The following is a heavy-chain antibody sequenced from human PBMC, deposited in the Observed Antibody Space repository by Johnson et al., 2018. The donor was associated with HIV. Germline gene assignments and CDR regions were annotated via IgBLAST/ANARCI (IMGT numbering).Heavy chain of an antibody. CDR3: AKGKGGTTSPIHDAFDI. CDR2: ISYDGSNK. V-gene: IGHV3-30-3*01. D-gene: IGHD1-7*01. CDR1: GFTFSSYA. J-gene: IGHJ3*02. Sequence: QVQLVESGGGVVQPGRSLRLSCAASGFTFSSYAMHWVRQAPGKGLEWVAVISYDGSNKYYADSVKGRFTISRDNSKNTLYLQTNSLRAEDTAVYYCAKGKGGTTSPIHDAFDIWGQGTMVTVSS.